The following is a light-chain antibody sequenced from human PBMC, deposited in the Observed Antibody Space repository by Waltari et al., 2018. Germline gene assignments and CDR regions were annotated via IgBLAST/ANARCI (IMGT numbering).Light chain of an antibody. CDR2: DNN. J-gene: IGLJ3*02. Sequence: QSVLTQPPSASGTPGQRVTIPCSGSSPTIGSHTVNWYQQLPGTAPTLRIYDNNRRPSGVPDRFSGSKSGTSASLAISGLQSEDEADYYCAAWDDSLNGWVFGGGSKLTVL. CDR3: AAWDDSLNGWV. V-gene: IGLV1-44*01. CDR1: SPTIGSHT.